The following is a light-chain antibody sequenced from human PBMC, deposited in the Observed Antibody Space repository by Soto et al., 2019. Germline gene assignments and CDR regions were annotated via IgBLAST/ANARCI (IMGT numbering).Light chain of an antibody. CDR2: KTS. CDR3: QHMRT. V-gene: IGKV1-5*03. CDR1: QSIGSW. J-gene: IGKJ1*01. Sequence: DTQMTQSPSTLSASVGDRVTITCRASQSIGSWLAWYQQKPGKAPKLLIYKTSILENGVPSRFSGSGSGTEFSLTISSLQPDDFGSYYCQHMRTFGQGTKVDIK.